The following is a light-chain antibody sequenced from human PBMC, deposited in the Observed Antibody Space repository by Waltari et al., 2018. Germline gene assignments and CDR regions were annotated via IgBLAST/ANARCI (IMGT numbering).Light chain of an antibody. CDR2: DVS. CDR3: SSYTSSSTPYV. V-gene: IGLV2-14*04. Sequence: YQQHPSKAPKLMIYDVSKRPSGVSNRFSGSKSGNTASLTISGLQAEDEADYYCSSYTSSSTPYVFGTGTKVTVL. J-gene: IGLJ1*01.